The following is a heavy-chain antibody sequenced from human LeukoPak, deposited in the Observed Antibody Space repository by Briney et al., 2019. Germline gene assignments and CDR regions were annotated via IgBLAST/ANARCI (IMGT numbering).Heavy chain of an antibody. J-gene: IGHJ6*02. CDR3: ARVRSCSSTSCFYYYYYGMDV. D-gene: IGHD2-2*01. V-gene: IGHV1-18*01. CDR2: ISAYNGNT. Sequence: GASVKVSCKASGYTFTSYGISWVRQAPGQGLEWMGWISAYNGNTNYAQKLQGRVTMTTDTSTSTAYMELRSLISDDTAVYYCARVRSCSSTSCFYYYYYGMDVWGQGTTVTVSS. CDR1: GYTFTSYG.